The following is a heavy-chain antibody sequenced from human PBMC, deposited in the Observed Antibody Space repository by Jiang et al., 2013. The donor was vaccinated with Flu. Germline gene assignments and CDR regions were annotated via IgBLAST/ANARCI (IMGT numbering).Heavy chain of an antibody. V-gene: IGHV6-1*01. J-gene: IGHJ6*02. CDR3: ARWGPGIAAAGVYYYYGMDV. Sequence: RTYYRSKWYNDYAVSVKSRITINPDTSKNQFSLQLNSVTPEDTAVYYCARWGPGIAAAGVYYYYGMDVWGQGTTVTVSS. D-gene: IGHD6-13*01. CDR2: TYYRSKWYN.